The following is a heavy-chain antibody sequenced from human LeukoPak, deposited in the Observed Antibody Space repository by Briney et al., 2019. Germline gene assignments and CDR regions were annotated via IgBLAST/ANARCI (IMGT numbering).Heavy chain of an antibody. Sequence: GGSLRLSCAASGFTFSSYAMHWVRQAPGKGLEYVSAISSNGGSTYYANSVKGRFTISRGNSKNTLYLQMNSLRAEDTAVYYCARDRIVGATRGARGYYYFDYWGQGTLVTVSS. D-gene: IGHD1-26*01. J-gene: IGHJ4*02. CDR3: ARDRIVGATRGARGYYYFDY. V-gene: IGHV3-64*01. CDR2: ISSNGGST. CDR1: GFTFSSYA.